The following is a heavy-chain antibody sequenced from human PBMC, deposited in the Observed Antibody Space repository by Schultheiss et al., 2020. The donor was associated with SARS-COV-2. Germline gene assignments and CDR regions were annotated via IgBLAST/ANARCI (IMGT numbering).Heavy chain of an antibody. D-gene: IGHD1-26*01. CDR3: ARRIRVVRRGAHVDY. J-gene: IGHJ4*02. Sequence: SVKVSCKASGGTFSSYAISWVRQAPGQGLEWMGGIIPIFGTANYAQKFQGRVTMTTDTSTSTAYMELRSLRSDDTAVYYCARRIRVVRRGAHVDYWGQGTLVTVSS. V-gene: IGHV1-69*05. CDR1: GGTFSSYA. CDR2: IIPIFGTA.